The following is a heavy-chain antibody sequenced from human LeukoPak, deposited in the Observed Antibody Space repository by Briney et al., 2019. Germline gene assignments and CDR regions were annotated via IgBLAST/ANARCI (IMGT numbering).Heavy chain of an antibody. CDR1: GFTLRSYA. Sequence: GGSLRLFCAASGFTLRSYATCWVRQAPGEGVEWVSAISGSGGSTYYADSVKGRFTIYRDNSKNTLYLQMNSLRAEDTAVYYCAKDGGFDIVVLVAAFNWGQGTLVTVSS. J-gene: IGHJ4*02. CDR2: ISGSGGST. CDR3: AKDGGFDIVVLVAAFN. D-gene: IGHD2-15*01. V-gene: IGHV3-23*01.